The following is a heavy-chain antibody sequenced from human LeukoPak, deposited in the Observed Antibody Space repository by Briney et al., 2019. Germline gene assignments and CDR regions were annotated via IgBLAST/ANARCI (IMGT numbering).Heavy chain of an antibody. D-gene: IGHD1-26*01. CDR3: ASDSGSYESWFDP. CDR1: GGSISSGGYY. CDR2: IYHSGST. V-gene: IGHV4-30-2*01. J-gene: IGHJ5*02. Sequence: PSETLSLTCTVSGGSISSGGYYWSWIRQPLGKGLEWIGYIYHSGSTYYNPSLKSRVTISVDTSKNQFSLKLSSVTAADTAVYYCASDSGSYESWFDPWGQGTLVTVSS.